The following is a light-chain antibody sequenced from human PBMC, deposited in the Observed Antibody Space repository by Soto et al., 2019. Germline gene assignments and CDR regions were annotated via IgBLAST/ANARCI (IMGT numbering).Light chain of an antibody. CDR1: QSVSSH. CDR3: QQHAGSPWT. Sequence: EIVMTQSPATLSVSLGEGATVSCRASQSVSSHLAWYQHKPGRAPRLLIFRASIRAADIPDRFRGSGSGTDFTLTITRLEPEDFAVYYCQQHAGSPWTLGQGTKVDIK. V-gene: IGKV3-20*01. CDR2: RAS. J-gene: IGKJ1*01.